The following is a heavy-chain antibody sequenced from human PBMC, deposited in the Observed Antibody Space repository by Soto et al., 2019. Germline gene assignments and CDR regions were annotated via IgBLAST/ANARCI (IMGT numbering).Heavy chain of an antibody. D-gene: IGHD6-13*01. CDR2: ISAYNGNT. CDR1: GYTFTSYG. Sequence: VSCKASGYTFTSYGISWVRQAPVQGLEWMGWISAYNGNTNYAQKLQGRVTMTTDTSTSTAYMELRSLRSDDTAVYYCARSSSSSWDYYYYGMDVWGQGTTVTVSS. CDR3: ARSSSSSWDYYYYGMDV. V-gene: IGHV1-18*04. J-gene: IGHJ6*02.